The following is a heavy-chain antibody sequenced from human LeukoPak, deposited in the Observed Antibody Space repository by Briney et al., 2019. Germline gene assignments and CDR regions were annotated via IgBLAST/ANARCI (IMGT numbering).Heavy chain of an antibody. D-gene: IGHD4/OR15-4a*01. CDR1: GFTFSNAW. V-gene: IGHV3-15*01. CDR2: IKSKTDGGTT. CDR3: TTSHFGDDAFDI. J-gene: IGHJ3*02. Sequence: GGSLRLSCAASGFTFSNAWMSWVRQAPGKGLEWVGRIKSKTDGGTTDYAAPVKGRFTISRDDSKNTLYLQMNSLKTEDTAVYYCTTSHFGDDAFDIWGQGTMVTVSS.